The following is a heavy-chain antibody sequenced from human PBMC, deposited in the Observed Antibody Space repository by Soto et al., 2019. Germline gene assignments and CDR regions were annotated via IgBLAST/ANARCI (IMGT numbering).Heavy chain of an antibody. CDR3: ARHGNTVTTGYYYGMDV. J-gene: IGHJ6*02. Sequence: SDTLSLTCTVSGACISSSNYYWGWIRQPPGRGLEWIGTMYYSGRTYYNPSLKSRVTTSVDTSKNQFSLKLSAVTATDTAVYYCARHGNTVTTGYYYGMDVWGQGTTVTVSS. D-gene: IGHD4-17*01. V-gene: IGHV4-39*01. CDR2: MYYSGRT. CDR1: GACISSSNYY.